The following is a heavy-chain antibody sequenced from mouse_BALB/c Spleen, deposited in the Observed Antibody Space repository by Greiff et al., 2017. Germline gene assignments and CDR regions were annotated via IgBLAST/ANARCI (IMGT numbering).Heavy chain of an antibody. V-gene: IGHV1-67*01. CDR3: ARRDYFDY. J-gene: IGHJ2*01. CDR1: GYTFTDYA. CDR2: ISTYYGNT. Sequence: VQLQQSGPELVRPGVSVKISCKGSGYTFTDYAMHWVKQSHAKSLEWIGVISTYYGNTNYNQKFKGKATMTVDKSSSTAYMELARLTSEDSTIYYCARRDYFDYWGQGTTLTVSS.